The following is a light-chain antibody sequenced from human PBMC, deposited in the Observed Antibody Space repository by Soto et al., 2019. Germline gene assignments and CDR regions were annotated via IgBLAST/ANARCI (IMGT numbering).Light chain of an antibody. CDR3: QQYGSSSSWT. Sequence: DIVLTKSPGTLSLSQGESATLSCRASQSVSSNLAWYQQRPGQAPRLLIYGASSRATGIPDRFSGSGSGTDFTLTISRLEPDDFAVYYCQQYGSSSSWTFGQGTKVDIK. V-gene: IGKV3-20*01. J-gene: IGKJ1*01. CDR2: GAS. CDR1: QSVSSN.